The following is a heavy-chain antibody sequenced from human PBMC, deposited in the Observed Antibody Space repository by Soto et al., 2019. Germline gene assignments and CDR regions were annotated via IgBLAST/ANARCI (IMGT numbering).Heavy chain of an antibody. CDR2: ISAYNGNT. V-gene: IGHV1-18*01. D-gene: IGHD6-6*01. CDR3: ARADGSSTRYYYYYGMDV. Sequence: ASVKVSCKASGYTFTSYGISWVRQAPGQGLEWMGWISAYNGNTNYAQKLQGRVTMTTDTSTSTAYMELRSLRSDDTAVYYCARADGSSTRYYYYYGMDVWGQGTTVTVSS. CDR1: GYTFTSYG. J-gene: IGHJ6*02.